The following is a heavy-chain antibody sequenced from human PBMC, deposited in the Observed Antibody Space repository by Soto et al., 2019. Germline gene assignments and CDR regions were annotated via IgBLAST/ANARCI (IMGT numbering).Heavy chain of an antibody. CDR2: IYHGGTT. CDR3: AGHSGPYLFDP. J-gene: IGHJ5*02. V-gene: IGHV4-61*01. D-gene: IGHD3-10*01. CDR1: GDSLSGGTKY. Sequence: PSETLSLTCTVSGDSLSGGTKYWNWVRQPPGKDLEWIGYIYHGGTTKYNLSLKSRVTISQDTSKNQFSLEIHSVVPSDTAVYYCAGHSGPYLFDPWAQGILVTVSS.